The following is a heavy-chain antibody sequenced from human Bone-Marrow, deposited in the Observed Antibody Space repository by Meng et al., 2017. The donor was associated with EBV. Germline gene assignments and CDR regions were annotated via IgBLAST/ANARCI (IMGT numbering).Heavy chain of an antibody. CDR3: ARVRRRISVFVVVAGFNWFDP. V-gene: IGHV4-34*01. Sequence: VELQRWGAGLVKPSETLALTCAVYGGSFSGYYWSWIRQPPGKGLEWIGEINHSGSTNYNPSLKSRVTISVDTSKNQFSLKLSSVTAADTAVYYCARVRRRISVFVVVAGFNWFDPWGQGTLVTVSS. D-gene: IGHD2-15*01. J-gene: IGHJ5*02. CDR2: INHSGST. CDR1: GGSFSGYY.